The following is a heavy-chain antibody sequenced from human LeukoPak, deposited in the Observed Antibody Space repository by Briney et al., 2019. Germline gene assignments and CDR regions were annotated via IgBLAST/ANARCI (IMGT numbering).Heavy chain of an antibody. J-gene: IGHJ4*02. Sequence: GGSLRLSCAASGFSFTTYWMSWVRQAPGKGLEWVANINQDGADKYYVDSVKGRFTISRDNAKNSLFLQMNSLRVEDTAVYYCAKLAKYFYGSETYYFFEHWGQGTPVTASS. V-gene: IGHV3-7*01. D-gene: IGHD3-10*01. CDR2: INQDGADK. CDR1: GFSFTTYW. CDR3: AKLAKYFYGSETYYFFEH.